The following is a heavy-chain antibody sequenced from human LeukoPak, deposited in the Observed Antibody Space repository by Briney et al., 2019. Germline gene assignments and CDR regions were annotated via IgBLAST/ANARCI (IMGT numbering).Heavy chain of an antibody. CDR2: IIPILGIA. V-gene: IGHV1-69*04. CDR3: ASPKIGTLWSTELSAFDI. CDR1: GGTFSSYA. Sequence: GASVKVSCKASGGTFSSYAISWVRQAPGQGLEWMGRIIPILGIANYAQKFQGRVTITADKSTSTAYMELSSLRSEDTAVYYCASPKIGTLWSTELSAFDIWGQGTMVTVSS. J-gene: IGHJ3*02. D-gene: IGHD2-21*01.